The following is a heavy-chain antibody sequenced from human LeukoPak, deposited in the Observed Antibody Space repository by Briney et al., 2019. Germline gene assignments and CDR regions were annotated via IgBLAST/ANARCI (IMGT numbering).Heavy chain of an antibody. CDR3: AREATVTTGFDY. V-gene: IGHV4-4*02. D-gene: IGHD4-17*01. CDR2: THRSGDT. J-gene: IGHJ4*02. CDR1: GVSISSDNW. Sequence: SGTLSLTCAVYGVSISSDNWWTWVRQPPGKGLEWIGETHRSGDTKYNPSLNGRVTISMDNSKNQFSLKLSSVTAADTAVYYCAREATVTTGFDYWGQGTLVTVSS.